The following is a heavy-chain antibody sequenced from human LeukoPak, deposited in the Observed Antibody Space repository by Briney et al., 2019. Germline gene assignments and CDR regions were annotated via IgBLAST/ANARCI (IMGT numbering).Heavy chain of an antibody. CDR1: GGSFSGYY. CDR2: INHSGST. D-gene: IGHD6-19*01. Sequence: SETLSLTCAVYGGSFSGYYWSWIRQLPGKGLEWIGEINHSGSTNYNPSLKSRVTISVDTSKNQFSLKLSSVTAADTAVYYCARGSQWLVYYDYWGQGTLVTVSS. V-gene: IGHV4-34*01. J-gene: IGHJ4*02. CDR3: ARGSQWLVYYDY.